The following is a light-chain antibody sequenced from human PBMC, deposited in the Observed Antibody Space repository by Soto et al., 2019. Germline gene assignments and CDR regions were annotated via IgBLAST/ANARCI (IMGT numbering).Light chain of an antibody. V-gene: IGKV3-15*01. Sequence: ELVLTQSPATLSVSPGDRATLSCRASQSVTSNLAWYQQKPCQVPRLLIYGASTRATGIPARFSGSGSGTEFTLTISSLQSEDFAVYYCQQYSNWPLFTFGPGTKVDIK. CDR1: QSVTSN. CDR2: GAS. J-gene: IGKJ3*01. CDR3: QQYSNWPLFT.